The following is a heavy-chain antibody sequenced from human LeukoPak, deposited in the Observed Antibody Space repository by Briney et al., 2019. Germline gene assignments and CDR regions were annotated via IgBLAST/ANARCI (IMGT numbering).Heavy chain of an antibody. D-gene: IGHD6-19*01. J-gene: IGHJ4*02. Sequence: SETLSLTCAVCGGSFSGYYWSWIRQPPGKGLEWIGEINHSGSTNYNPSLKSRVTISVDTSKNQFSLKLSSVTAADTAVYYCARQQWLVLDYWGQGTLVTVSS. V-gene: IGHV4-34*01. CDR1: GGSFSGYY. CDR2: INHSGST. CDR3: ARQQWLVLDY.